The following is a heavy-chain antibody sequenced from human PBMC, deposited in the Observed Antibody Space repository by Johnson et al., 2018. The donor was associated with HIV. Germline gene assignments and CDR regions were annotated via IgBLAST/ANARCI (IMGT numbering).Heavy chain of an antibody. D-gene: IGHD3-10*01. CDR2: ISSSGSTI. V-gene: IGHV3-11*04. CDR3: ASSWFGELSYAFDI. Sequence: QVQLVESGGGLVQPGGSLRLSCAASGFTFSDYYMNWIRQAPGKGLEWVSYISSSGSTIYYADSVKGRFTISRDNAKNSLYLQMNSLRVDDTAVYYCASSWFGELSYAFDIWGQGTMVTVSS. J-gene: IGHJ3*02. CDR1: GFTFSDYY.